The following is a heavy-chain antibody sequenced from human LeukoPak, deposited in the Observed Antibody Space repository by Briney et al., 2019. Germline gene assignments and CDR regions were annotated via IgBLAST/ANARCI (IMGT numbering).Heavy chain of an antibody. V-gene: IGHV4-39*07. J-gene: IGHJ6*03. CDR2: IYYSGST. Sequence: SETLSLTCTVSGGSISRTSYYWGWIRQPPGKGLEWIGSIYYSGSTYYNPSLKSRVTISVDTSKNQFSLNLSSVTAADTAVYFCARVRCSGGSCYFGAYYYYMDVWGKGTTVTVSS. CDR3: ARVRCSGGSCYFGAYYYYMDV. CDR1: GGSISRTSYY. D-gene: IGHD2-15*01.